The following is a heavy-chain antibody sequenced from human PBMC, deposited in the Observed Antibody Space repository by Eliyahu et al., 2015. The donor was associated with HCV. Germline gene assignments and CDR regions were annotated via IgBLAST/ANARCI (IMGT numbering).Heavy chain of an antibody. CDR3: ARLDWLFSFDY. CDR1: GGSISSSSYY. J-gene: IGHJ4*02. Sequence: QLQLQESGPGLVKPSETLSLTCTVSGGSISSSSYYWGWIRQPPGKGLEWIGSIYYSGSTYYNPSLKSRVTISVDTSKNQFSLKLSSVTAADTAVYYCARLDWLFSFDYWGQGTLVTVSS. CDR2: IYYSGST. D-gene: IGHD3/OR15-3a*01. V-gene: IGHV4-39*01.